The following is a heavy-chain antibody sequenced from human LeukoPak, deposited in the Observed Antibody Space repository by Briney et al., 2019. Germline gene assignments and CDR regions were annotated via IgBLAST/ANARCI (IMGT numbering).Heavy chain of an antibody. D-gene: IGHD6-19*01. Sequence: GGSLRLSCAASGFTFDDYAMHWVRQAPGKGLEWVAVISKDASYEFYADSMKGPFTISRDNSKNTLYLQMNSLRLEDTAVYFCARDWGYSSGDYWGQGTLVTVSS. J-gene: IGHJ4*02. V-gene: IGHV3-30*03. CDR2: ISKDASYE. CDR1: GFTFDDYA. CDR3: ARDWGYSSGDY.